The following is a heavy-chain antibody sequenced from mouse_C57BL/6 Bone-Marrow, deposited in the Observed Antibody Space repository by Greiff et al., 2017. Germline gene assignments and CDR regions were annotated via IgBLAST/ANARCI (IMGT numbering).Heavy chain of an antibody. J-gene: IGHJ1*03. CDR1: GYTFTSYW. CDR3: ALYGNDWCFDV. CDR2: IHPTDSDT. V-gene: IGHV1-74*01. Sequence: VQLQQPGAELVKPGASVKVSCKASGYTFTSYWMHWVKQRPGQGLEWIGRIHPTDSDTNYNQKFKGKATLTVDKSSSTAYMQLSSLTSENSAVYYCALYGNDWCFDVWGTGTTVTVSS. D-gene: IGHD2-1*01.